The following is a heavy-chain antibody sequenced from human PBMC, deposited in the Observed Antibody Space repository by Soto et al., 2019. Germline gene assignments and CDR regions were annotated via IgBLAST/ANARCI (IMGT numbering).Heavy chain of an antibody. D-gene: IGHD2-15*01. V-gene: IGHV3-33*01. J-gene: IGHJ4*02. CDR1: GFTFSSYG. Sequence: HPGGSLRLSCAASGFTFSSYGMHWVRQAPGKGLEWVAVIWYDGSNRYYADFVKGRFTISRDNAKNTLYLQMNSLRDEDTAVYYCARDQGYCSGGSCYVAGYWGQGTLVTVPQ. CDR3: ARDQGYCSGGSCYVAGY. CDR2: IWYDGSNR.